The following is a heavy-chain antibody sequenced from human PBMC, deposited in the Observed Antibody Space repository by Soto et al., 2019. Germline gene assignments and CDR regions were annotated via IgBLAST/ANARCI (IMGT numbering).Heavy chain of an antibody. CDR1: GGSFSGYY. CDR2: INHSGST. V-gene: IGHV4-34*01. J-gene: IGHJ4*02. Sequence: PSETLSLTCAVYGGSFSGYYWSWIRQPPGKGLEWIGEINHSGSTNYNLSLKSRVTISVDTSKNQFSLKLSSVTAADTAVYYCARGFDYVWGSYRLYYFDYWGQGTLVTVSS. CDR3: ARGFDYVWGSYRLYYFDY. D-gene: IGHD3-16*02.